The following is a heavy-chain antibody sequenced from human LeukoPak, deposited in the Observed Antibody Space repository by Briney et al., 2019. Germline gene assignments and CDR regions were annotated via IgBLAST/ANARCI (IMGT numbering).Heavy chain of an antibody. CDR2: ISSSGSTV. CDR3: AKTSDYYFSFDY. D-gene: IGHD3-22*01. J-gene: IGHJ4*02. V-gene: IGHV3-48*03. Sequence: PGGSLRLSCAASGFTFSSYEMNWVRQAPGKGLEWVSYISSSGSTVYYADSVKGRFTISRDNTKNSLYLQMNSLRAEDTAVYYCAKTSDYYFSFDYWGQGTLVTVSS. CDR1: GFTFSSYE.